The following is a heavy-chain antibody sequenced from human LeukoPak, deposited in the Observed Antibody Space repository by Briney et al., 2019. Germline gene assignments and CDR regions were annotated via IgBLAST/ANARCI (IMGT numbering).Heavy chain of an antibody. J-gene: IGHJ4*02. V-gene: IGHV1-18*01. CDR2: ISIYNGHT. CDR1: GYTFTSYG. D-gene: IGHD1-26*01. Sequence: ASVKVSCKASGYTFTSYGVSWVRQAPGQGLEWMGWISIYNGHTNYAQNLQGRVTLTTDTSTSTAYMELRSLRSDDTAVYYCARGSYGDYWGQGTLVTVSS. CDR3: ARGSYGDY.